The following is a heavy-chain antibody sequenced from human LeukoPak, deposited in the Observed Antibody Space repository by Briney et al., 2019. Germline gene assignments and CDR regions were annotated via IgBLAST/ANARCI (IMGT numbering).Heavy chain of an antibody. CDR2: INPSDDST. CDR3: ARAYYESSAYRHAVYFDY. V-gene: IGHV1-46*01. D-gene: IGHD3-22*01. Sequence: GASVKVFCKASGYTFTSYAMNWVRQAPGQGLEWMGIINPSDDSTRYAQKFQGRVTMTKDTSTNTVYMHLSSLSSDDTAVYYCARAYYESSAYRHAVYFDYWGQGTLVTVSS. CDR1: GYTFTSYA. J-gene: IGHJ4*02.